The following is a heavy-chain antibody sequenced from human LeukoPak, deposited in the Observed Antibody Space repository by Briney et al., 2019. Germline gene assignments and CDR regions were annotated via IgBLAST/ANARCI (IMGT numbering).Heavy chain of an antibody. D-gene: IGHD3-22*01. CDR3: ARHHYYASSGYWVAGVYYFDY. Sequence: SETLSLTCAVYGGSFSGYYWSWIRQPPGKGLEWIGEINHSGSTNYNPSLKSRVTISVDTSKNQFSLTLSSVTAADTAVYYCARHHYYASSGYWVAGVYYFDYWGQGTLVTVSS. J-gene: IGHJ4*02. CDR2: INHSGST. V-gene: IGHV4-34*01. CDR1: GGSFSGYY.